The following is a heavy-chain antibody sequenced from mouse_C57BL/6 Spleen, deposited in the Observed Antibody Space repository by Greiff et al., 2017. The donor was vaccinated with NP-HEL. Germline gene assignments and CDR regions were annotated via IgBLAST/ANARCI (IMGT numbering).Heavy chain of an antibody. Sequence: EVQLQESVAELVRPGASVKLSCTASGFNFKNSYMHWVKQRPEQGLEWIGMIDPADGNTKYAQKFQGKATITADTSSNTAYMQLSILTSEDTAIYYCARVEGSWFAYWGQGTLVTVSA. CDR1: GFNFKNSY. V-gene: IGHV14-3*01. CDR2: IDPADGNT. CDR3: ARVEGSWFAY. J-gene: IGHJ3*01.